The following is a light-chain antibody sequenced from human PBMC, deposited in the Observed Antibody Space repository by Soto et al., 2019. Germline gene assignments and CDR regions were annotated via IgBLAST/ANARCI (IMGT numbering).Light chain of an antibody. CDR2: EVS. CDR1: SSDVGGYNY. V-gene: IGLV2-14*01. CDR3: SSYTSSSTLVV. J-gene: IGLJ2*01. Sequence: QSVLTQPASVSGSAGQSITISCTGTSSDVGGYNYASWYQQHPGKAPKLMIYEVSNRPSGVSNRFSGSKSGNTASLTISGLQAEDEADYYCSSYTSSSTLVVFGGGTQLTVL.